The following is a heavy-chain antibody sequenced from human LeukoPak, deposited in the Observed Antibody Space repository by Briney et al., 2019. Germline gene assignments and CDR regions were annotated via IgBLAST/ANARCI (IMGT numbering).Heavy chain of an antibody. J-gene: IGHJ3*02. CDR2: IYSGGST. CDR1: GFTVSSNY. D-gene: IGHD3-22*01. CDR3: ARKSYYDSSGSLNAFDI. Sequence: GSLRLSCAASGFTVSSNYMSWVRQAPGKGLEWVSVIYSGGSTYYADSVKGRFTISRDNSKNTLYLQMNSLRAEDTAVYYCARKSYYDSSGSLNAFDIWGQGTMVTVSS. V-gene: IGHV3-53*01.